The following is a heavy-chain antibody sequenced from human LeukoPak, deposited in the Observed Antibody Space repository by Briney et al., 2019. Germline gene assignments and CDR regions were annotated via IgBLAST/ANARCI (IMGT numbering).Heavy chain of an antibody. D-gene: IGHD2-2*01. CDR1: GGSFSGYY. V-gene: IGHV4-34*01. J-gene: IGHJ6*02. CDR3: ASSPLGWPNIVVVLAARGRDYGMDV. CDR2: INHSGST. Sequence: SETLSLTCAVYGGSFSGYYWSWIRQPPGKGLEWIGEINHSGSTNYNPSLKSRVTISVDTSKNQFSLKLSSVTAADTAVYYCASSPLGWPNIVVVLAARGRDYGMDVWGQGTTVTVSS.